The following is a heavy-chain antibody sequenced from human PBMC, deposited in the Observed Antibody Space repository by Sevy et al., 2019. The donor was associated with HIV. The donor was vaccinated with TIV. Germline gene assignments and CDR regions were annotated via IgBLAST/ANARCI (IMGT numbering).Heavy chain of an antibody. J-gene: IGHJ6*02. V-gene: IGHV3-74*01. D-gene: IGHD2-15*01. Sequence: GGSLRLSCAGSGFTFSSYWMHWVRQAPGKGLVWVSGIKGDGSSTIYADSVKGRFSISRDNAKNTLYLQRNSLRAEDTTVYYCGRGWSGGLDVWGQGTTVTVSS. CDR3: GRGWSGGLDV. CDR2: IKGDGSST. CDR1: GFTFSSYW.